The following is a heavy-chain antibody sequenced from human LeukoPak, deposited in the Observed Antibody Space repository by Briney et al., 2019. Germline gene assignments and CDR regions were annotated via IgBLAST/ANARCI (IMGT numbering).Heavy chain of an antibody. D-gene: IGHD3-10*01. CDR3: AREYGSGQYYFDY. CDR1: GFTFSSYS. J-gene: IGHJ4*02. Sequence: PGGSLRLSCAASGFTFSSYSMTWVRQAPGKGLEWVSSISSSSSYIYYADSVKGRFTISRDNAKNSLYLQMNSLRAEDTAVYYCAREYGSGQYYFDYWGQGTLVTVSS. CDR2: ISSSSSYI. V-gene: IGHV3-21*01.